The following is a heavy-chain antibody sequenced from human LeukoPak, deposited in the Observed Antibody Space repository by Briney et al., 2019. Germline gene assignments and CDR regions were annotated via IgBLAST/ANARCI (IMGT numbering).Heavy chain of an antibody. CDR2: IYYTGST. CDR1: DGSISSSSHY. Sequence: SETLSLTCTVSDGSISSSSHYWGWIRQPPGKGQEWIGSIYYTGSTYYNPSLKSRVTISVDTSKNQFSLKLSSVTAADTAVYYCARHRIAVAPGDYWGQGTLVTVSS. J-gene: IGHJ4*02. D-gene: IGHD6-19*01. V-gene: IGHV4-39*01. CDR3: ARHRIAVAPGDY.